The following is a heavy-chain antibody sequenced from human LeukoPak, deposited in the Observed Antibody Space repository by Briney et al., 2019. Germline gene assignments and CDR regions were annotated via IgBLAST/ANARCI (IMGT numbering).Heavy chain of an antibody. CDR2: INPDSGNT. CDR3: ARVGHYDSSVYADDVFDF. V-gene: IGHV1-2*02. J-gene: IGHJ3*01. CDR1: GYTFTGYY. Sequence: ASVKVSCKASGYTFTGYYLHWVRQAPGHGLEWLGWINPDSGNTKYAQKFQGRVTLTRDTSISTAYTEVSRLRPDDTAVYYCARVGHYDSSVYADDVFDFWGQGTMVTVSS. D-gene: IGHD3-22*01.